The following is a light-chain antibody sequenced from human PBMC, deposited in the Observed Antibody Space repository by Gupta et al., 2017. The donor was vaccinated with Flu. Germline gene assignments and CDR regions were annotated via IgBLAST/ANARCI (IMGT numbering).Light chain of an antibody. CDR2: STK. J-gene: IGLJ3*02. CDR3: VLYMGTGIWV. V-gene: IGLV8-61*01. CDR1: SGPVSTSHY. Sequence: QTVVTQEPSFSVSPGGTVTLTCGLSSGPVSTSHYPSWYQQTPGQAPRTLIYSTKTRSSGVPDRFSGSILGNKAALTITGAQAEDESDYYCVLYMGTGIWVFGGGTKLTVL.